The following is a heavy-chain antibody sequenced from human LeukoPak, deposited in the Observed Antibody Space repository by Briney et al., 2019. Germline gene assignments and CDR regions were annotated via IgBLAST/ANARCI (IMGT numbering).Heavy chain of an antibody. CDR2: ISTSGDRT. CDR1: GFTFSTYA. CDR3: ARSAVGTSCCTAVDY. D-gene: IGHD1-26*01. V-gene: IGHV3-23*01. Sequence: QPGGSLRLSCAASGFTFSTYAMTWVRQAPGKGPEWVSGISTSGDRTYYADSVKGRFTISRDNSKNTLYLQMNSLRAEDTAEYYCARSAVGTSCCTAVDYWGQGTLVTVSS. J-gene: IGHJ4*02.